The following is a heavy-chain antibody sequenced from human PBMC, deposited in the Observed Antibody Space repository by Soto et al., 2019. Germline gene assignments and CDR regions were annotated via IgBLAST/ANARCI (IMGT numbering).Heavy chain of an antibody. CDR3: AREGPRPYYYYGMDV. V-gene: IGHV1-18*01. Sequence: QAQLEQSGAEVKKPGASVKVSCKSSGYTFSTSGISWVRQAPGQGLAWMGWISTYNGDANYAQRFQGRVTMTTDTSTITTVMELRSLRSDDTAVYYCAREGPRPYYYYGMDVWGQGTTVTVSS. CDR2: ISTYNGDA. CDR1: GYTFSTSG. D-gene: IGHD6-6*01. J-gene: IGHJ6*02.